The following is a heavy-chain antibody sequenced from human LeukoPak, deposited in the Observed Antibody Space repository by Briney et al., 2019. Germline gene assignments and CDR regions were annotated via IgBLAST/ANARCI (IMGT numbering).Heavy chain of an antibody. Sequence: PGGSLRLSCAASGFTFSSYSMNWVRQAPGKGLEWVSSISSSSSYIYYADSVKGRFTISRDNAKSSLYLQMNSLRAEDTAVYYCARGEIAAAGIDYWGQGTLVTVSS. V-gene: IGHV3-21*01. CDR1: GFTFSSYS. CDR2: ISSSSSYI. CDR3: ARGEIAAAGIDY. J-gene: IGHJ4*02. D-gene: IGHD6-13*01.